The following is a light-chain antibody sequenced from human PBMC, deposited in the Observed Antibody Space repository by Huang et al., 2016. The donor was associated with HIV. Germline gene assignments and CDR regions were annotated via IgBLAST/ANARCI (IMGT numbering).Light chain of an antibody. J-gene: IGKJ3*01. Sequence: DIVMTQSPDSLAVSLGERATINCKSSQTILHESDSRNYLALYQQKPGQPPKLLIHWASIRKAGVPDRFIGSGSGTDFTLTISSLQAEDVAVYYCQQYYSSPFTFGPGTNVDI. CDR1: QTILHESDSRNY. CDR3: QQYYSSPFT. CDR2: WAS. V-gene: IGKV4-1*01.